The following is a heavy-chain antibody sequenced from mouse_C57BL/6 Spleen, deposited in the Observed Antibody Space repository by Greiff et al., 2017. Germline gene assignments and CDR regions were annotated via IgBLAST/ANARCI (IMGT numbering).Heavy chain of an antibody. J-gene: IGHJ4*01. D-gene: IGHD1-1*01. CDR1: GYTFTSYW. CDR3: AREWGYYGIRYYYAMDY. V-gene: IGHV1-61*01. CDR2: IYPSDSET. Sequence: QVQLQQPGAELVRPGSSVKLSCKASGYTFTSYWMDWVKQRPGQGLEWIGNIYPSDSETHYNQKFKDKATLTVDKSSSTAYMQLSSLTSEDSAVYYCAREWGYYGIRYYYAMDYWGQGTSVTVSS.